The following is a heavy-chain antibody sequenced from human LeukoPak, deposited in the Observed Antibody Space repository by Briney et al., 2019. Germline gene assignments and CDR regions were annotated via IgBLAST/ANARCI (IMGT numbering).Heavy chain of an antibody. CDR2: IIPIFGTA. CDR1: GGTFSSYA. V-gene: IGHV1-69*13. D-gene: IGHD2-2*01. CDR3: ARERVYCSSTSCYPSYFDY. Sequence: SVKVSCKASGGTFSSYAISWVRQAPGQGLEWMGGIIPIFGTANYVQKFQGRVTITADESTSTAYMELSSLRSEDTAVYYCARERVYCSSTSCYPSYFDYWGQGTLVTVSS. J-gene: IGHJ4*02.